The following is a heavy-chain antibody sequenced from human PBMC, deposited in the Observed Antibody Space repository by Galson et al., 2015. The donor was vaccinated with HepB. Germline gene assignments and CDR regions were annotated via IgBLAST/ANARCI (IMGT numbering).Heavy chain of an antibody. Sequence: SVKVSCKASGGTFSSYAISWVRQAPGQGLEWMGRIIPILGIANYAQKFPGRVTITADKSTSTAYMGLSSLRSEDPAVYYCARDSSGWYRGPLGWFDPWGQGTLVTVSS. D-gene: IGHD6-19*01. J-gene: IGHJ5*02. CDR1: GGTFSSYA. CDR3: ARDSSGWYRGPLGWFDP. CDR2: IIPILGIA. V-gene: IGHV1-69*04.